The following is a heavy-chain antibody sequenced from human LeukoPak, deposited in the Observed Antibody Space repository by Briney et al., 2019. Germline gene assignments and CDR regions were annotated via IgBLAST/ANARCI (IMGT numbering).Heavy chain of an antibody. CDR1: GFTFSSYS. V-gene: IGHV3-48*04. CDR2: ISSSSSTI. Sequence: GGSLRLSCAASGFTFSSYSMNWVRQAPGKGLEWVSYISSSSSTIYYADSVKGRFTISRDNAKNSLYLQMNSLRAEDTAVYYCAKVRTTPRDPNYMDVWGKGTTVTVSS. CDR3: AKVRTTPRDPNYMDV. J-gene: IGHJ6*03. D-gene: IGHD1-26*01.